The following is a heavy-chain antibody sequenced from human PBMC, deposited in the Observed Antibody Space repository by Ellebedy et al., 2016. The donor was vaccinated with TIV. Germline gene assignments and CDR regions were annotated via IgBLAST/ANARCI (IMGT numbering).Heavy chain of an antibody. CDR1: GGSFTSYY. Sequence: MPSETLSLTCAVYGGSFTSYYWSWIRQPPGKGLEWIGSIYYSGSTYYNPSLKSRVTISVDTSKNQFSLKLSSVTAADTAVYYCARFITMVVVVMPSDAFDIWGQGTMVTVFS. J-gene: IGHJ3*02. V-gene: IGHV4-34*01. CDR2: IYYSGST. D-gene: IGHD3-22*01. CDR3: ARFITMVVVVMPSDAFDI.